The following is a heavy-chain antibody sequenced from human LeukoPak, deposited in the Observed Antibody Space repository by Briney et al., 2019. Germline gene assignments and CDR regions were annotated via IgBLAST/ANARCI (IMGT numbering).Heavy chain of an antibody. CDR2: ISSSSSYI. CDR3: ARRGPYDSSGYYYFDY. V-gene: IGHV3-21*01. J-gene: IGHJ4*02. D-gene: IGHD3-22*01. Sequence: VGSLRLSCAASGFTFSSYSMNWVRQAPGKGLVWVSSISSSSSYIYYADSVKGRFTISRDNAKNSLYLQMNSLRAEDTAVYYCARRGPYDSSGYYYFDYWGQGTLVTVSS. CDR1: GFTFSSYS.